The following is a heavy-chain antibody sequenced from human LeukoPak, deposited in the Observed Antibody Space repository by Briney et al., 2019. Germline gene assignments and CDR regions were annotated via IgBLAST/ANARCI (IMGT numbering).Heavy chain of an antibody. CDR2: SGTDGDT. J-gene: IGHJ4*02. CDR1: GFTFTSAP. D-gene: IGHD3-22*01. Sequence: GGSLRLSCVLSGFTFTSAPMNWVRQAPGKGLEWVPTSGTDGDTYYADSVKGRFTISRDNSKNTVHLQMTSLRVEDTAVYYCATKTPGNYPYDYWGQGTLVIVSP. CDR3: ATKTPGNYPYDY. V-gene: IGHV3-23*01.